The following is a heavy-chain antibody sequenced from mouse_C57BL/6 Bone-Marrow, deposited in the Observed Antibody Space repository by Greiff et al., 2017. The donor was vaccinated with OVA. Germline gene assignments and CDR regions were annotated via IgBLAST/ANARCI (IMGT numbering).Heavy chain of an antibody. CDR2: ISSGGDYT. D-gene: IGHD1-1*01. J-gene: IGHJ4*01. Sequence: EVKLMESGEGLVKPGGSLKLSCAASGFTFSSYAMSWVRQTPEKRLEWVAYISSGGDYTYYADTVKGRFTISRDNARNTLYLQMSSLKSEDTAMYYCTRGPAITTPYAMDYWGQGTSVTVSS. CDR1: GFTFSSYA. V-gene: IGHV5-9-1*02. CDR3: TRGPAITTPYAMDY.